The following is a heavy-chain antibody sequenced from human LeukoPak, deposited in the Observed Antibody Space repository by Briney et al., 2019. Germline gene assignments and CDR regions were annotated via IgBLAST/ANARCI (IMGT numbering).Heavy chain of an antibody. CDR3: VRGGGITVLQGEVLPFDI. Sequence: SQTLSLTCNVSGDSMNSGSYYWSWIRQPAGKGLDWIGRIFYSGSTNYSPSLKSRVSMSVDKSKNQFSLKVNSVTASDTAVYYCVRGGGITVLQGEVLPFDIWGPGTMVTVSS. CDR2: IFYSGST. CDR1: GDSMNSGSYY. J-gene: IGHJ3*02. D-gene: IGHD1-20*01. V-gene: IGHV4-61*02.